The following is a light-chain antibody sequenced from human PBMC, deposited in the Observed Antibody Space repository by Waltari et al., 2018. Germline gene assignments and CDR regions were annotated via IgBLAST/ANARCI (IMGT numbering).Light chain of an antibody. CDR1: QSVSSSY. CDR2: GAS. V-gene: IGKV3-20*01. J-gene: IGKJ3*01. CDR3: QHYGGSPLFT. Sequence: EIVLTQSPGTLSLSPGERATLSCRASQSVSSSYLAWYQQKACQAPRLLIYGASNRATGIPDRFSGTGSGTVFTLTISRLEPEDCAVYYCQHYGGSPLFTFGPGTRLDI.